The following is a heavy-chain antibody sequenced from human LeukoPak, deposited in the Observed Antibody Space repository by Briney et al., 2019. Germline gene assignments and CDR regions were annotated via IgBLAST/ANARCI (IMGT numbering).Heavy chain of an antibody. J-gene: IGHJ4*02. D-gene: IGHD1-1*01. Sequence: GESLKISCKGYGYSFTRNWIGWVRQMPGKGLEWMGIIYPADSDTRYSPSLQGQVTISADNSISTAFLQWNSLKASDTVTYYCTRPGTTGTTIWGQGTLVIVSS. CDR2: IYPADSDT. CDR1: GYSFTRNW. V-gene: IGHV5-51*01. CDR3: TRPGTTGTTI.